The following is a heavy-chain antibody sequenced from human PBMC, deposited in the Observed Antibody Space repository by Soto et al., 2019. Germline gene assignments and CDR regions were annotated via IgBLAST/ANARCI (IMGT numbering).Heavy chain of an antibody. CDR3: ARGGIIAARRGRNYYYYYMDV. J-gene: IGHJ6*03. Sequence: GGSLRLSCAASGFTFSSYSMNWVRQAPGKGLEWVSSISSSSSYIYYADSVKGRFTISRDNAKNSLYLQMNSLRAEDTAVYYWARGGIIAARRGRNYYYYYMDVWGKGTTVTVSS. CDR1: GFTFSSYS. CDR2: ISSSSSYI. D-gene: IGHD6-6*01. V-gene: IGHV3-21*01.